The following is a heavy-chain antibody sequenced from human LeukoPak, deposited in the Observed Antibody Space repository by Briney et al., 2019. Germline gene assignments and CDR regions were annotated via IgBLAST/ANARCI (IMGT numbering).Heavy chain of an antibody. V-gene: IGHV3-23*01. CDR3: AKEYYVLLVYALGGSFDY. CDR1: GFTFSSYA. D-gene: IGHD2-8*02. J-gene: IGHJ4*02. CDR2: ISGNGRSA. Sequence: PGGSLRRSCAASGFTFSSYAMSWVRQAPGKGLEWVSTISGNGRSAYYGDSVKGRFTISRDNSKNTLSLQMNSLRAEDTAVYYCAKEYYVLLVYALGGSFDYWGRGSMVTVSS.